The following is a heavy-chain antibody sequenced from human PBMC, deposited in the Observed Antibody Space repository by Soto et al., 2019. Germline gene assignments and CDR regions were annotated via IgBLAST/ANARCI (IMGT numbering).Heavy chain of an antibody. CDR3: AHIVVAGLGYYFDY. Sequence: QITLKESGPTLVKPTQTLTLTCTFSGFSLSSTRMAVGWIRQPPGKALEWLALIYWDDDKRYSPFLKSRLTITPDTSKNQVVLTMSNMDPVDTARYYCAHIVVAGLGYYFDYWGQGTLVTVSS. CDR1: GFSLSSTRMA. D-gene: IGHD6-19*01. J-gene: IGHJ4*02. V-gene: IGHV2-5*02. CDR2: IYWDDDK.